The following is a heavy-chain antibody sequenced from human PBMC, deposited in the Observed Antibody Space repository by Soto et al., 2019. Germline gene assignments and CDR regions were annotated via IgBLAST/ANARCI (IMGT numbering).Heavy chain of an antibody. J-gene: IGHJ6*03. Sequence: ASVKVSCKASGYTFARYHIGWVRQAPGQGLEWMGWISAYNGDTNYAQKFQGRVTMTTDTSTSTAYLELESLRFDDTAVYFCARLNYGSGYFYYYYMDGWGSGTTVTVSS. V-gene: IGHV1-18*01. CDR2: ISAYNGDT. CDR1: GYTFARYH. CDR3: ARLNYGSGYFYYYYMDG. D-gene: IGHD3-10*01.